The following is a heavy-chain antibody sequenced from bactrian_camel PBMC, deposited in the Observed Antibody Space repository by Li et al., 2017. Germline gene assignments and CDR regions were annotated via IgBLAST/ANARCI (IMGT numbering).Heavy chain of an antibody. J-gene: IGHJ4*01. D-gene: IGHD3*01. Sequence: VQLVESGGGLVQPGGSLRLACAASGFTFSNYLMSWVRQAPGKGLEWVSTIFSDGNNSQYVDSVKGRFTLSRDNAKKTVYLQMNSLKIEDTAVYYCALGSSRQATMTARGKGTQVTVS. CDR2: IFSDGNNS. V-gene: IGHV3S6*01. CDR1: GFTFSNYL.